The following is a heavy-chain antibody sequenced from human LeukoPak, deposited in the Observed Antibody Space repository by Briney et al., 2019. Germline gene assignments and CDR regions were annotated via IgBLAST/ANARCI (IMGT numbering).Heavy chain of an antibody. D-gene: IGHD3-22*01. CDR2: IYYSGST. Sequence: SETLSLTGTVSGVSISSYYWSWIRQPPGKGLEWIGYIYYSGSTYYNPSLKSRVTISVDTSKNQFSLKLSSVTAADTAVYYCARIPTRYDYYDSSGYYRDAFDIWGQGTMVTVSS. CDR1: GVSISSYY. V-gene: IGHV4-59*06. CDR3: ARIPTRYDYYDSSGYYRDAFDI. J-gene: IGHJ3*02.